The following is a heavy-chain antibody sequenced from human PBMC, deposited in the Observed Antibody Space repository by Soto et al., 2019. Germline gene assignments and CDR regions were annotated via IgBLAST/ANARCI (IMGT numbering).Heavy chain of an antibody. J-gene: IGHJ5*02. CDR2: ISAYNGNT. CDR3: ARGVLMVYAIKWFDP. V-gene: IGHV1-18*01. Sequence: ASVKVSCKASGYTFTSYGISCVRQAPGQGLEWMGWISAYNGNTNYAQKLQGRVTMTTDTSTSTAYMELRSLRSDDTAVYYCARGVLMVYAIKWFDPWGQGTLVTVSS. CDR1: GYTFTSYG. D-gene: IGHD2-8*01.